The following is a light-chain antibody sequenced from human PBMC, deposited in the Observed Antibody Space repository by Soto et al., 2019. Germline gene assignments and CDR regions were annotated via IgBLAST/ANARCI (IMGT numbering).Light chain of an antibody. V-gene: IGKV3-15*01. J-gene: IGKJ1*01. CDR1: QSISSN. Sequence: EVVMTQSPATLSVSPGERATLSCRASQSISSNLAWYQQKPGQPPRLLIYGASTRATGITARFGGSGSGTEFTLTISSLQSEDFAVYYWQQYNNWPPWTFGQGTKVEIK. CDR2: GAS. CDR3: QQYNNWPPWT.